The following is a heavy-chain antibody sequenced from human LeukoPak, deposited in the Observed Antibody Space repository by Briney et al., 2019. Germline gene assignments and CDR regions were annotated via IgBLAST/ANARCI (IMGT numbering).Heavy chain of an antibody. CDR3: AKDRSGYPFDY. CDR1: GFTSSSYG. D-gene: IGHD3-22*01. Sequence: GGSLRLSCAASGFTSSSYGMHWVRQAPGKGLEWVAFIRYDGSNKYYADSVKGRFTISRDNSKNTLYLQMNSLRAEDTAVYYCAKDRSGYPFDYWGQGTLVTVSS. V-gene: IGHV3-30*02. CDR2: IRYDGSNK. J-gene: IGHJ4*02.